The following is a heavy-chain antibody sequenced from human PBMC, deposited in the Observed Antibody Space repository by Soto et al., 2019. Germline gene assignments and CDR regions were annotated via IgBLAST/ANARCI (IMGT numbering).Heavy chain of an antibody. V-gene: IGHV4-34*01. Sequence: PSETLSLTCAVYGGSFSGYYWTWIRQPPGTGLEWIGEINHSGSTNYNPSLKSRVTISVDTSKNQFSLKLTSVTAADTAVYYCARQVVDGTVAGSGSFDYWGQGTVVTVSS. CDR1: GGSFSGYY. D-gene: IGHD3-10*01. CDR2: INHSGST. CDR3: ARQVVDGTVAGSGSFDY. J-gene: IGHJ4*02.